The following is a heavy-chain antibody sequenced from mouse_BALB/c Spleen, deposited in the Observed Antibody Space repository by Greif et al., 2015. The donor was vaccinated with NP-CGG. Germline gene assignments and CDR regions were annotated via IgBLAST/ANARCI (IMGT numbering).Heavy chain of an antibody. V-gene: IGHV5-6-4*01. CDR2: ISSGGSYT. Sequence: EVKVEESGGALVKPGGSLKLSCAASGFTFSSYTMSWVRQTPEKRLEWVATISSGGSYTYYPDSVKGRFTISRDNAKNILYLQRSSLKSEDTAMYYCTRGGGSYAMDYWGQGTSVTVSS. CDR3: TRGGGSYAMDY. J-gene: IGHJ4*01. D-gene: IGHD1-1*01. CDR1: GFTFSSYT.